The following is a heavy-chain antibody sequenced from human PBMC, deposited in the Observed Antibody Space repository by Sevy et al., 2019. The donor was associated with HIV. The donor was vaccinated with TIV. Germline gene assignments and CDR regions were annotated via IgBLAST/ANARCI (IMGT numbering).Heavy chain of an antibody. CDR2: IKQDMSEK. CDR1: GFTFSSYW. CDR3: ARAQQVTMLVVIGGLYFDF. J-gene: IGHJ4*02. Sequence: LRLSCAASGFTFSSYWMTWVRQAPGKGLEWVANIKQDMSEKYYADSVKGRFTISRDNARNSLYLQMESLRAEDTAVYYCARAQQVTMLVVIGGLYFDFWGQGTLVTVSS. V-gene: IGHV3-7*01. D-gene: IGHD3-22*01.